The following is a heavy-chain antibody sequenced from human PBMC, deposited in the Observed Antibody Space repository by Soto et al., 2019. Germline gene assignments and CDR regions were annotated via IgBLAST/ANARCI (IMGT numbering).Heavy chain of an antibody. CDR2: ISGSGGST. CDR3: AKVLGGFGQLLPPQPIDS. CDR1: GFTFSSYA. Sequence: EVQLLESGGGLVQPGGSLRLSCAASGFTFSSYAMSWVRQAPGKGLEWVSAISGSGGSTYYADSVKGRFTISRDNSKNTLYLHMNSLRAEDTAVYYCAKVLGGFGQLLPPQPIDSWGQGTLVTVSS. V-gene: IGHV3-23*01. D-gene: IGHD3-10*01. J-gene: IGHJ4*02.